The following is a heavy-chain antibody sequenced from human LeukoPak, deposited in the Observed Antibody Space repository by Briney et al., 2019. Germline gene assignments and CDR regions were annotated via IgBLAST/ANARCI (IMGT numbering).Heavy chain of an antibody. D-gene: IGHD3-10*01. CDR1: GLTFSSYG. CDR2: IRYDGSNK. Sequence: GGSLRLSCAASGLTFSSYGMHWVRQAPGKGLEWVAFIRYDGSNKYYADSVKGRFTISRDNSKNTLYLQMNSLRAEDTAVYYCAKVGLYYYGSGPDYWGQGTLVTVSS. CDR3: AKVGLYYYGSGPDY. V-gene: IGHV3-30*02. J-gene: IGHJ4*02.